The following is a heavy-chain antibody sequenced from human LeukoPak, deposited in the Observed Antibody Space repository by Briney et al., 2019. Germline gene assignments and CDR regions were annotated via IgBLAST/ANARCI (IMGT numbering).Heavy chain of an antibody. Sequence: PGGSLRLSCAASGFTFSNAWMNWVRQAPGKGLEWVGRIKSKTYGGTTDYAAPVKGRFTISRDDSKSTLYLQMNSLRAEDTAVYYCAKDRGEWELVLDYWGQGTLVTVSS. V-gene: IGHV3-15*07. CDR2: IKSKTYGGTT. CDR1: GFTFSNAW. CDR3: AKDRGEWELVLDY. D-gene: IGHD1-26*01. J-gene: IGHJ4*02.